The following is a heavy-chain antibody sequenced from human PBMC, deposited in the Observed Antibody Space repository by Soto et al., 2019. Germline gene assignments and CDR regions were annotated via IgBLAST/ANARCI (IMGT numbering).Heavy chain of an antibody. D-gene: IGHD5-12*01. V-gene: IGHV1-3*04. CDR1: GITSTTYA. CDR2: INTGNGNT. CDR3: ARAISGYVT. Sequence: QVQLVQSGAEVKKPGASVKVSCKASGITSTTYAIHWVRQAPGQGLEWMGWINTGNGNTRYSQRFLGRVSLTTDTSASTASMDLSSLTSEDTAVYYCARAISGYVTWGQGTPITVSS. J-gene: IGHJ5*02.